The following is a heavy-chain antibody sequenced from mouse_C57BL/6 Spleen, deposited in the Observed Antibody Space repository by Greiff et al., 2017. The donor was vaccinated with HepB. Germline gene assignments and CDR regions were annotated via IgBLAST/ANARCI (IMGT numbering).Heavy chain of an antibody. J-gene: IGHJ1*03. CDR1: GYTFTSYW. D-gene: IGHD2-2*01. CDR3: ARETGYGYRWYFDF. Sequence: VQLQQPGAELVKPGASVKMSCKASGYTFTSYWITWVKQRPGQGLEWIGEIYPGSGSTNYNEKFKSKATLTVDTSSSTAYMQRSSLTSEDSAVYYCARETGYGYRWYFDFWGTGTTVTVSS. CDR2: IYPGSGST. V-gene: IGHV1-55*01.